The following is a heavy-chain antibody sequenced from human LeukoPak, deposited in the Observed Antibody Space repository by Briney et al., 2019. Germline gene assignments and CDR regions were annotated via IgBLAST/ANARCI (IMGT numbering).Heavy chain of an antibody. J-gene: IGHJ4*02. CDR3: ARKGTYFSLVY. D-gene: IGHD3-10*01. CDR1: GYSISSGYY. V-gene: IGHV4-38-2*02. CDR2: INHSGTT. Sequence: PSETLSLTCTVSGYSISSGYYWGWIRQPPGKGLEWIGEINHSGTTTYNPSLKSRVTISIDTSKNQFSLKLNSVTAADTAVYFCARKGTYFSLVYWGQGTLVTVSS.